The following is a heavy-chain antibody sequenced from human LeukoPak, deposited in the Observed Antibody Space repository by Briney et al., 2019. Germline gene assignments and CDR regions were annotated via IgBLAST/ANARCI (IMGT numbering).Heavy chain of an antibody. CDR1: GFTFSSYA. CDR2: ISGSGGST. J-gene: IGHJ4*02. V-gene: IGHV3-23*01. CDR3: AGSSGWARYFDH. Sequence: PGGSLRLSCAASGFTFSSYAMSWVRQAPGTGLEWVSTISGSGGSTYYADSVKGRFTISRDNAKNSLYLQMNSLRAEDTAVYYCAGSSGWARYFDHWGQGTLVTVSS. D-gene: IGHD6-19*01.